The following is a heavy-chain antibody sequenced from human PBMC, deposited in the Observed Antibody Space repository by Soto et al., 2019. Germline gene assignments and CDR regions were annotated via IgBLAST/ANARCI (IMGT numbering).Heavy chain of an antibody. Sequence: EVQLLESGGGLVQPGGSLRLSCAASGFTFSSYAMSWVRQAPGKGLEWVSAISGRGGSTYYADSVKGRFTISRDNSKNRLYLKMNSLRAEDTAVYYCAKDLPPVSESQHPDPYYFDYWGQGTLVTVSS. CDR1: GFTFSSYA. CDR3: AKDLPPVSESQHPDPYYFDY. J-gene: IGHJ4*02. V-gene: IGHV3-23*01. CDR2: ISGRGGST. D-gene: IGHD6-13*01.